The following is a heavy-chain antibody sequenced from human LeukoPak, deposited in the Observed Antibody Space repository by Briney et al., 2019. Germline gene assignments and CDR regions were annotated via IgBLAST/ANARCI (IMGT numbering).Heavy chain of an antibody. Sequence: PSETLSLTCTVSGGSIDDDTYYWGWIRQPPGKGLEWIGAIFHSGSTYYHPSLESRVSLSADTSEKQFSLRLHSVTAADTAVYFCARHRRPLVQGVIYYYYYMDVWGKGTTVTVSS. CDR3: ARHRRPLVQGVIYYYYYMDV. J-gene: IGHJ6*03. V-gene: IGHV4-39*01. D-gene: IGHD3-10*01. CDR2: IFHSGST. CDR1: GGSIDDDTYY.